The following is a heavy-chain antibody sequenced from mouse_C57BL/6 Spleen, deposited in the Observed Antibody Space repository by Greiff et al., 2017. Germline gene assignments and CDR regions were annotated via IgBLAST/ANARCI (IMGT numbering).Heavy chain of an antibody. D-gene: IGHD1-1*01. Sequence: DVMLVESGGDLVKPGGSLKLSCAASGFTFSSYGMSWVRQTPDKRLEWVATISSGGSYSYYPDSVKGRFTISRDNAKNTLYLQMSSLKSEDTAMYYCARRENGSSPHWYFDVWGTGTTVTVSS. CDR3: ARRENGSSPHWYFDV. CDR2: ISSGGSYS. V-gene: IGHV5-6*02. CDR1: GFTFSSYG. J-gene: IGHJ1*03.